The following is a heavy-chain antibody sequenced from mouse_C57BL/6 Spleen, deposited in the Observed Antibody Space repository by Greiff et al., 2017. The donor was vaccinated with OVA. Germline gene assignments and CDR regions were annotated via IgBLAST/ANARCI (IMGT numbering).Heavy chain of an antibody. CDR1: GYSITSGYY. CDR3: AREGSFYYGNFDY. J-gene: IGHJ2*01. Sequence: EVKLVESGPGLVKPSQSLSLTCSVTGYSITSGYYWNWIRQFPGNKLEWMGYISYDGSNNYNPSLKNRISITRDTSKNQFFLKLNSVTTEDTATYYCAREGSFYYGNFDYWGQGTTLTVSS. CDR2: ISYDGSN. V-gene: IGHV3-6*01. D-gene: IGHD2-1*01.